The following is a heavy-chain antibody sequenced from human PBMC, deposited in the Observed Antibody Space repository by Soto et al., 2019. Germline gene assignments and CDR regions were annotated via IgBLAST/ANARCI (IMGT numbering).Heavy chain of an antibody. CDR2: ISYDGSNK. D-gene: IGHD6-13*01. V-gene: IGHV3-30-3*01. Sequence: GGSLRLSCAASGFTFSSYAMHWVRQAPGKGLEWVAVISYDGSNKYYADSVKGRFTISRDNSKNTLYLQMNSLRAEDTAVYYCARDSRAAAGTDYYYGMDVWGQGTKVTVSS. CDR3: ARDSRAAAGTDYYYGMDV. J-gene: IGHJ6*02. CDR1: GFTFSSYA.